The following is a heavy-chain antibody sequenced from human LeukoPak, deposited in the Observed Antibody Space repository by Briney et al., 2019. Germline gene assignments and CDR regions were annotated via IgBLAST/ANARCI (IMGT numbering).Heavy chain of an antibody. J-gene: IGHJ4*02. CDR2: VYHTGRT. CDR3: ARHVSGNVWFFDD. V-gene: IGHV4-38-2*01. Sequence: SETLSLTCAVSTYSITSDYHWAWIRQSPGKGLEWIGSVYHTGRTYYNPAHKPRVTIAVDTSKNQFSLRPTSMTASDTAVYFCARHVSGNVWFFDDWGQGTLVTVSS. D-gene: IGHD1-26*01. CDR1: TYSITSDYH.